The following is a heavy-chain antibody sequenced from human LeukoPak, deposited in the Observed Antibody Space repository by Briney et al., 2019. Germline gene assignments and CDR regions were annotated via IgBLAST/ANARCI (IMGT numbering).Heavy chain of an antibody. V-gene: IGHV3-15*07. CDR1: GLTFSNAW. D-gene: IGHD4-23*01. Sequence: GGSLRLSCVVSGLTFSNAWMNWVRQAPGKGLEWVGRMKSIADGGTIDYAAHVKGRFTISRDDSKNTLYLQINSLKTGDTATYYCALDTRWGHWGQGTLVTVSS. CDR2: MKSIADGGTI. J-gene: IGHJ4*02. CDR3: ALDTRWGH.